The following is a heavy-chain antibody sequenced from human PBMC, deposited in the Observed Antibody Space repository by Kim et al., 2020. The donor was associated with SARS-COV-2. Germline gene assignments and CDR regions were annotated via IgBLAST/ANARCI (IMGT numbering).Heavy chain of an antibody. CDR1: GLSFSTYW. J-gene: IGHJ3*01. D-gene: IGHD6-13*01. CDR3: ARDSSPSLGGTWFYVFDL. V-gene: IGHV3-7*01. CDR2: IKGDGSVT. Sequence: GGSLRLSCEASGLSFSTYWMTWVRQAPGKGLEWVANIKGDGSVTHYVDSVKGRFTISRDNGKNSLYLQMSGLRPEDTALYYCARDSSPSLGGTWFYVFDLWGRGTLVTVSS.